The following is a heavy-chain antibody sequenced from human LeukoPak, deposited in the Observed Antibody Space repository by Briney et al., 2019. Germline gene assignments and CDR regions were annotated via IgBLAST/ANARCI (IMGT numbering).Heavy chain of an antibody. CDR3: ARDRGTRLDTFDF. Sequence: SQTLSLTCTVSGGSISSGGYYWSWIRQHPGKGLEWIGYIYYSGSTYYNPSLKSRVTLSVDTSKNQFSLRLTSVTAADTAVYYCARDRGTRLDTFDFWGRGTMVTVSS. V-gene: IGHV4-31*03. D-gene: IGHD1-7*01. CDR1: GGSISSGGYY. CDR2: IYYSGST. J-gene: IGHJ3*01.